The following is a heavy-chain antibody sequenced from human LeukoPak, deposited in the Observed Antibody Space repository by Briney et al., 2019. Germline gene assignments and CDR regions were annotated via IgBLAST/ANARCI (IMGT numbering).Heavy chain of an antibody. D-gene: IGHD5-24*01. CDR1: GFTFSSYA. J-gene: IGHJ3*02. CDR2: ISGSGGST. Sequence: PGGSLRLSCAASGFTFSSYAMSWVRQAPGKGLEWVSAISGSGGSTYYADSVKGRFTISRDNSKNTLYLQMNSLRAEDTAVYYCAKDLFPEPLMATIIGHAFDIWGQGTVVTVSS. CDR3: AKDLFPEPLMATIIGHAFDI. V-gene: IGHV3-23*01.